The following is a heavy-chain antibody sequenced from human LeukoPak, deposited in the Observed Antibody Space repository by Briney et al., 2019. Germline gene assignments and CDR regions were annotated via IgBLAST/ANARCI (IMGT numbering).Heavy chain of an antibody. Sequence: PGRSLRLSCAASGFTFSSYAMHWVRQAPGKGLEWVAVISYDGSNKYYADSVKGRFTISRDNSKNTLYLQMNSLRAEDTAVYYCARVSYYDSTIFDYWGRGTLVTVSS. D-gene: IGHD3-22*01. CDR2: ISYDGSNK. CDR3: ARVSYYDSTIFDY. CDR1: GFTFSSYA. J-gene: IGHJ4*02. V-gene: IGHV3-30-3*01.